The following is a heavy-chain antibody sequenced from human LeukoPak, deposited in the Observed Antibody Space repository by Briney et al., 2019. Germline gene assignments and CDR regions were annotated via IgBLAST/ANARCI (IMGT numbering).Heavy chain of an antibody. D-gene: IGHD1-7*01. CDR2: ISGSGGST. J-gene: IGHJ4*02. CDR1: GFTFSSYA. CDR3: AKSTGGGTTGPFDY. V-gene: IGHV3-23*01. Sequence: GGSLRLSCAASGFTFSSYAMSWVRQAPGKGLEWVSAISGSGGSTYYADSVKGRFTISRDNSKNTLYLQMDSLRAEDTAVYYCAKSTGGGTTGPFDYWGQGTLVTVSS.